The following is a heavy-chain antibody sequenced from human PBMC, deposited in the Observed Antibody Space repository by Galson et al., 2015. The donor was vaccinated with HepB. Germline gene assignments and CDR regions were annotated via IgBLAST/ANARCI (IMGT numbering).Heavy chain of an antibody. CDR3: AREYRGVAATFDY. CDR2: ISYDGSNK. CDR1: GFTFSSYA. D-gene: IGHD2-15*01. V-gene: IGHV3-30*04. J-gene: IGHJ4*02. Sequence: SLRLSCAASGFTFSSYAMHWVRQAPGKGLEWVAVISYDGSNKYYADSVKGRFTISRDNSKNTLYLHMNSLRAEDTAVYYCAREYRGVAATFDYWGQGTLVTVSS.